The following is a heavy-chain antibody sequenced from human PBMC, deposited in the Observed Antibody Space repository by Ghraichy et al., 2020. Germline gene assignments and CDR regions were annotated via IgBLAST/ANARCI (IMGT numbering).Heavy chain of an antibody. Sequence: TLSLTCAVYGGSFSGYYWSWIRQPPGKGLEWIGEINHSGSTNYNPSLKSRVTISVDTSKNQFSLKLSSVTAADTAVYYCARGGGYCSSTSCYGSSGWFDPWGQGTLVTVSS. D-gene: IGHD2-2*01. CDR3: ARGGGYCSSTSCYGSSGWFDP. J-gene: IGHJ5*02. CDR2: INHSGST. V-gene: IGHV4-34*01. CDR1: GGSFSGYY.